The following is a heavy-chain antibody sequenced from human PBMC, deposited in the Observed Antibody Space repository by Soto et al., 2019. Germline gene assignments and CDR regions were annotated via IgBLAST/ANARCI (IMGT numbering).Heavy chain of an antibody. CDR2: IYSGGST. V-gene: IGHV3-53*01. Sequence: PGGSLRLSCAASGFTFSSYAMSWVRQAPGKGLGWVSVIYSGGSTYYADSVKGRFTISRDNSKNTLYLQMNSLRAEDTAVYYCARDMQYRYYYDSSGTSPRGPNYYYYYGMDVWGQGTTVTVSS. CDR1: GFTFSSYA. CDR3: ARDMQYRYYYDSSGTSPRGPNYYYYYGMDV. D-gene: IGHD3-22*01. J-gene: IGHJ6*02.